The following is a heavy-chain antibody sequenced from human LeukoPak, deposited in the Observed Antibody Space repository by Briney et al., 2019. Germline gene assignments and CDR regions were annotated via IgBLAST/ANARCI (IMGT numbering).Heavy chain of an antibody. J-gene: IGHJ4*02. Sequence: PSETLSLTCTVSGGSITNHYWSWIRQPPGQGLEWIGHLYYSGNTNYNPSLKRRVTISVDTSKTQFSLKLSSVTAADAAQYDCATGRGWLPDYWGQGTLVTVSS. V-gene: IGHV4-59*11. CDR2: LYYSGNT. CDR1: GGSITNHY. D-gene: IGHD5-12*01. CDR3: ATGRGWLPDY.